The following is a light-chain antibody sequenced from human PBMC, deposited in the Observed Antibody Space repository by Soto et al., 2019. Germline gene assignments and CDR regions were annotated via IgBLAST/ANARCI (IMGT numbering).Light chain of an antibody. J-gene: IGLJ2*01. CDR1: SSDVGGYHY. V-gene: IGLV2-14*01. CDR2: DVS. CDR3: SSYTSSSVV. Sequence: QSALTQPASVSGSPGQSITISCTGTSSDVGGYHYVSWYQQHPGKAPKLMIYDVSNRPSGVSNRFSGSKSVNTASLTISGLQAEDEADYYCSSYTSSSVVFGGGTKLTVL.